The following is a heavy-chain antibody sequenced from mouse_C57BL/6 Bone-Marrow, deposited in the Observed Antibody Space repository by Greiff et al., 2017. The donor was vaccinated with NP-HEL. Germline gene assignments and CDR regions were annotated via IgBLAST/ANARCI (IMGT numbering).Heavy chain of an antibody. CDR3: ARGKAGAY. CDR2: IFPRRGNT. J-gene: IGHJ3*01. V-gene: IGHV1-81*01. CDR1: GYTFTSYG. Sequence: LQESGAELARPGASVKLSCKASGYTFTSYGISWVKQRTGQGLEWIGEIFPRRGNTYYNEKFKGKATLTADKSTSTAYMELRSLTSEDSAVYFCARGKAGAYWGQGTLVTVSA.